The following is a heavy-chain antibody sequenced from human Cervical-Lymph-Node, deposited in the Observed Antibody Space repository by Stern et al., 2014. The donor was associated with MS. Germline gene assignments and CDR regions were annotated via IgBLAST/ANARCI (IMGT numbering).Heavy chain of an antibody. D-gene: IGHD3-3*01. CDR3: ARAIFGVNTAAMAPDAFDT. V-gene: IGHV3-53*01. CDR1: GFTVSNNH. Sequence: EVQLVESGGGLIQPGGSLRLSCAAPGFTVSNNHMSWVRQAPGKGLEWVSLIYTDDSTYYSGAVKGRFTISRDSAKNKLFLQMNSLRAEDAAVYYCARAIFGVNTAAMAPDAFDTWGQGTMVTVSS. J-gene: IGHJ3*02. CDR2: IYTDDST.